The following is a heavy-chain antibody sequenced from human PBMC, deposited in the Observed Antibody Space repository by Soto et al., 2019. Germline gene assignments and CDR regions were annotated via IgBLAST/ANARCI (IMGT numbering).Heavy chain of an antibody. CDR2: IYYSGST. V-gene: IGHV4-59*01. CDR1: GGSISSYY. Sequence: QVQLQESGPGLVKPSETLSLTCTVSGGSISSYYWSWIRQPPGKGLEWIGYIYYSGSTNYNPSLKSRVTISVDTSKNQFSLKLSSVTAADTAVYYCARRRSGYVVDYWGQGTLVTVSS. CDR3: ARRRSGYVVDY. D-gene: IGHD5-12*01. J-gene: IGHJ4*02.